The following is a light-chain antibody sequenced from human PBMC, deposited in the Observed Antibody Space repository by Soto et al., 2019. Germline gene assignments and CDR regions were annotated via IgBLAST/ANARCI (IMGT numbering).Light chain of an antibody. J-gene: IGKJ5*01. Sequence: DIQMTQSPSSLSASVEDRVIMTCRASQSISSYLNWYQQKPGKAPKPLIYDASTLKTGVPSRFSGSGSGSEFNFTITGLQPDDFATYFCQQYNTYSTFGQGTRLEIK. CDR2: DAS. CDR1: QSISSY. CDR3: QQYNTYST. V-gene: IGKV1-5*01.